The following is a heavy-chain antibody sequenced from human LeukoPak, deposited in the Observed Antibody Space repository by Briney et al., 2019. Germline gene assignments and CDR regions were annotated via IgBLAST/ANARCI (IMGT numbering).Heavy chain of an antibody. D-gene: IGHD1-20*01. J-gene: IGHJ4*02. CDR3: AKGAWYNWNHYFDY. CDR1: AFTVSSNY. CDR2: IYSVGTT. Sequence: PGGSLRLSCAASAFTVSSNYMNWVRQAPGRGLEWVSVIYSVGTTYYADSVRGRFIISRDNSKNTLYLQMNSLRAEDTAVYYCAKGAWYNWNHYFDYWGQGTLVTVSS. V-gene: IGHV3-66*01.